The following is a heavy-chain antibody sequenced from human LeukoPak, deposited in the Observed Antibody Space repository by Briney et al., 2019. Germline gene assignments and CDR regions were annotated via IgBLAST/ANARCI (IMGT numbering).Heavy chain of an antibody. V-gene: IGHV1-8*02. J-gene: IGHJ5*02. CDR2: MNPNSGNT. Sequence: ASVKVSCKASGYTFTSYGISWVRHATGQGLEWMGWMNPNSGNTGYAQKFQGRVTMTRNTSISTAYMELSSLRSEDTAVYYCARAAVHSWFDPWGQGTLVTVSS. CDR3: ARAAVHSWFDP. CDR1: GYTFTSYG. D-gene: IGHD2-2*01.